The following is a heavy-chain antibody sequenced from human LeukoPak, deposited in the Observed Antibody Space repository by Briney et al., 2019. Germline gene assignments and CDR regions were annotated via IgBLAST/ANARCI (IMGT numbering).Heavy chain of an antibody. CDR3: ARVVTGDYVRPFDY. CDR2: IYYSGST. V-gene: IGHV4-31*03. J-gene: IGHJ4*02. Sequence: SQTLSLTCTVSGGSISSGGYYWSWLRQHPGKGLEWIGYIYYSGSTYYNPSLKSRVTISVDTSKNQFSLKLSSVTAADTAVYYCARVVTGDYVRPFDYWGQGTLVTVSS. CDR1: GGSISSGGYY. D-gene: IGHD4-17*01.